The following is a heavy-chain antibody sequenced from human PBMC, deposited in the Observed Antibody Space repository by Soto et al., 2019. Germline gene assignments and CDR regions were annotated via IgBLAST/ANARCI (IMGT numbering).Heavy chain of an antibody. J-gene: IGHJ6*02. Sequence: GASVKVSCKASGYTFTGYYMHWVRQAPGQGLEWMGWINPNSGGTNYAQKFQGRVTMTRDTSISTAYMELSRLRSDDTAVYYCARVLSVTAINYYYGMDVWGQGTTVTV. CDR2: INPNSGGT. CDR3: ARVLSVTAINYYYGMDV. V-gene: IGHV1-2*02. D-gene: IGHD2-21*02. CDR1: GYTFTGYY.